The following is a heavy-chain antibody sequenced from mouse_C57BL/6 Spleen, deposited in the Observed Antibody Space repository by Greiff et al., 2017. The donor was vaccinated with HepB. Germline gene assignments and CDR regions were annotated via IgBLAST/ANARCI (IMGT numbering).Heavy chain of an antibody. Sequence: EVKLMESGGGLVKPGGSLKLSCAASGFTFSSYTMSWVRQTPEKRLEWVATISGGGGNTYYPDSVKGRFTISRDNAKNTLYLQMSSLRSEDTALYYCARHLYDGYSWFAYWGQGTLVTVSA. CDR3: ARHLYDGYSWFAY. CDR2: ISGGGGNT. D-gene: IGHD2-3*01. J-gene: IGHJ3*01. CDR1: GFTFSSYT. V-gene: IGHV5-9*01.